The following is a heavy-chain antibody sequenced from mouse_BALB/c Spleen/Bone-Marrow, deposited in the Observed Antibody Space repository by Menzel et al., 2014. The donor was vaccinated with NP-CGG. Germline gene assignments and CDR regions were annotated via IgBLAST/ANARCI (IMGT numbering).Heavy chain of an antibody. CDR1: GFTFTDYY. CDR2: IGNKANGYTT. J-gene: IGHJ1*01. V-gene: IGHV7-3*02. Sequence: EVKVVESGGGLVQPGGSLRLSCATSGFTFTDYYMSWVRQPPGKALEWLGFIGNKANGYTTEYSASVKVRFTISRDNSHSILYLQMNTLRAEDSATYYCARDEHYGIYWYFDVWGAGTTVTVSS. D-gene: IGHD1-1*01. CDR3: ARDEHYGIYWYFDV.